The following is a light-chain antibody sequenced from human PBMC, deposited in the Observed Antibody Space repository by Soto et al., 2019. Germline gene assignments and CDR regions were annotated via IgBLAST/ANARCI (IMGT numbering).Light chain of an antibody. CDR2: KAS. CDR3: QQSYTTPVYS. J-gene: IGKJ2*01. V-gene: IGKV1-5*03. Sequence: DIQMTQSPSTLSASVGDRVTITCRASQSISYWLAWYQQRPGKAPRLLIYKASSLQSGVPSRFSGSGSGTEFTLTISSLQPDDFATYFCQQSYTTPVYSFGQGTKVDIK. CDR1: QSISYW.